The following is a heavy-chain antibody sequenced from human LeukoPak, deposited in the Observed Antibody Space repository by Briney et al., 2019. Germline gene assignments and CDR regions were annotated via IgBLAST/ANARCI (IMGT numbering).Heavy chain of an antibody. CDR3: ARGDGGHGVDFDY. J-gene: IGHJ4*02. V-gene: IGHV1-18*04. D-gene: IGHD2-21*02. CDR1: GYTFFTYG. CDR2: INPYNGET. Sequence: ASVKVSCKASGYTFFTYGVLWVRQAPGQGLEWMGWINPYNGETKYAQKFQGRVTITTDTSTNTAKMELRSLRSDDTAVYYCARGDGGHGVDFDYWGQGTLVTVSS.